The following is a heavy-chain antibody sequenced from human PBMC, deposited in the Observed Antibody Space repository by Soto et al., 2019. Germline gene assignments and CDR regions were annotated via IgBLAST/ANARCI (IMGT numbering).Heavy chain of an antibody. D-gene: IGHD6-19*01. V-gene: IGHV1-69*01. Sequence: QVQLVQSGAEVKKPGASVKVSCKASGGTFSSYAISWVRQAPGQGLEWMGGIIPIFGTANYAQKFQGRVTITADESTSTAYMELSSLRSEDTAVYYCARDARPYSSGWYGFDYWGQGTLVTVSS. J-gene: IGHJ4*02. CDR2: IIPIFGTA. CDR3: ARDARPYSSGWYGFDY. CDR1: GGTFSSYA.